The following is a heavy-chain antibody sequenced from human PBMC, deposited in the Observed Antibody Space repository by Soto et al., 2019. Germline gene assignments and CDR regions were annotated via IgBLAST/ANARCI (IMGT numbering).Heavy chain of an antibody. CDR3: AINYYDTAPY. CDR1: GGTFSSYT. D-gene: IGHD3-22*01. V-gene: IGHV1-69*02. CDR2: IIPILGVA. J-gene: IGHJ3*01. Sequence: QVQLVQSGADVKKPGSSVKVSCKASGGTFSSYTISWVRQAPGQGLEWMGRIIPILGVANYAHKFQGRVTITADKSTSTAYMELSRLRSEDTAVYYCAINYYDTAPYWGQGTMVTVSS.